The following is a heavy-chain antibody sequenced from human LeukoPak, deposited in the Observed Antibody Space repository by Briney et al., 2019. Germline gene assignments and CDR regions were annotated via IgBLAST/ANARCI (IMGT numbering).Heavy chain of an antibody. CDR3: ARERGGRTYYDILTGYSYYFDY. Sequence: GGSLRLSCAASGFTFSSYEMNWVRQAPGKGLEWVSYISSSGSTIYYADSVKGRFTISRVNAKNSLYLQMNSLRAEDTAVYYCARERGGRTYYDILTGYSYYFDYWGQGTLVTVSS. V-gene: IGHV3-48*03. CDR1: GFTFSSYE. D-gene: IGHD3-9*01. J-gene: IGHJ4*02. CDR2: ISSSGSTI.